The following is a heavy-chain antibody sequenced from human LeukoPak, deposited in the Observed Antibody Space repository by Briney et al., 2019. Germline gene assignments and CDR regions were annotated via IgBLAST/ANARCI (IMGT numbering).Heavy chain of an antibody. CDR3: ARGYSGSYPADY. Sequence: SVKVSCKASGGTFSSYAISWVRQAPGQGLEWMGGIIPIFGTASYAQKFQGRVTITADESTSTAYMELSSLRSEDTAVYYCARGYSGSYPADYWGQGTLVTVSS. CDR2: IIPIFGTA. V-gene: IGHV1-69*13. D-gene: IGHD1-26*01. J-gene: IGHJ4*02. CDR1: GGTFSSYA.